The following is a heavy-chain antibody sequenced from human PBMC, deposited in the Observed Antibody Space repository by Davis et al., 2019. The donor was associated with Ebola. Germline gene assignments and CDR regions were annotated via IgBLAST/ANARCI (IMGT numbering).Heavy chain of an antibody. V-gene: IGHV1-2*02. J-gene: IGHJ5*02. D-gene: IGHD6-13*01. CDR1: GFTFTGSY. Sequence: ASVKVSCKTSGFTFTGSYMHWVRQAPGQGLEWMGWINPNSGGTKYAQKFQGRVTMTRDTSINTAYMEVSRLRSDDTALYYCAGQLTDNWLDPWGQGTLVTVSS. CDR3: AGQLTDNWLDP. CDR2: INPNSGGT.